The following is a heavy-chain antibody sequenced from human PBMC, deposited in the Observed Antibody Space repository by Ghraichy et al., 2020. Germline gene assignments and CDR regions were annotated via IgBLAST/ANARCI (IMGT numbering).Heavy chain of an antibody. V-gene: IGHV3-30-3*01. CDR1: GFTFSSYA. CDR2: ISYDGSNK. J-gene: IGHJ5*02. D-gene: IGHD3-10*01. Sequence: GGSLRLSCAASGFTFSSYAMHWVRQAPGKGLEWVAVISYDGSNKYYADSVKGRFTISRDNSKNTLYLQMNSLRAEDTAVYYCARNGRFGELFRWFDPWGQGTLVTVSS. CDR3: ARNGRFGELFRWFDP.